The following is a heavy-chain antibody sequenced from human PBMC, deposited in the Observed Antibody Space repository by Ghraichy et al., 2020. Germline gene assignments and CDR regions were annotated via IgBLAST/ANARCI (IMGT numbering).Heavy chain of an antibody. CDR3: ARGWNSGYAPYWYFDL. D-gene: IGHD5-12*01. CDR2: IYGGRT. Sequence: ESLNISCTVSGGSLNSYYWNWIRQSPGKGVEWIGYIYGGRTNYNPSLRSRVTISADTSKNQFSLNLNSVTAADTAVYYCARGWNSGYAPYWYFDLWGRGTLVAVSS. V-gene: IGHV4-59*01. J-gene: IGHJ2*01. CDR1: GGSLNSYY.